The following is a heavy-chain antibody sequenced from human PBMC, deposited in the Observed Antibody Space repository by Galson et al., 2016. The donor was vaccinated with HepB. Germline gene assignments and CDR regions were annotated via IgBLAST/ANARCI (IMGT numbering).Heavy chain of an antibody. D-gene: IGHD2-15*01. J-gene: IGHJ5*02. Sequence: SLRLSCAASGFTFSSYAMHWVRQAPGKGLEWVAVISYDVSNKYYADSVKGRFTISRDNSKNTLYLQMNILRAEDTAVYYCARDPTGYCSGGNCYSDNWFDPWGQGTLVTVSS. CDR3: ARDPTGYCSGGNCYSDNWFDP. CDR2: ISYDVSNK. CDR1: GFTFSSYA. V-gene: IGHV3-30-3*01.